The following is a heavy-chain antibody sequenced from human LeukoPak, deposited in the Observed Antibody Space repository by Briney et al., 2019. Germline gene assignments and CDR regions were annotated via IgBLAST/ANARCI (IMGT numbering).Heavy chain of an antibody. J-gene: IGHJ4*02. CDR3: AREGPIMAPSPMDY. CDR1: GGTFSSYA. Sequence: SVKVSCKASGGTFSSYAISWVRQAPGQGLEWMGRIIPIFGIANYAQKFQGRVTITADKSPSTAYMELSSLRSEDTAVYYCAREGPIMAPSPMDYWGQGTLVTVSS. CDR2: IIPIFGIA. V-gene: IGHV1-69*04. D-gene: IGHD5-12*01.